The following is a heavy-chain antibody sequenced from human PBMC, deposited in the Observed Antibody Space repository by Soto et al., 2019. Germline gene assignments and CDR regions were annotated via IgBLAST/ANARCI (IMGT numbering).Heavy chain of an antibody. CDR2: IWYDGNNK. J-gene: IGHJ6*02. V-gene: IGHV3-33*01. D-gene: IGHD5-12*01. CDR3: ARAVEMATITYYYYHGMDV. Sequence: QVQLVESGGGVLQPGRSLRLSCAASGFTFSTYGMHWVRQAPGKGLEWVAIIWYDGNNKFYADSVKGRFTISRDNSKNTLYLQMHSLRVEDTAVYYCARAVEMATITYYYYHGMDVWGQRTTVTVSS. CDR1: GFTFSTYG.